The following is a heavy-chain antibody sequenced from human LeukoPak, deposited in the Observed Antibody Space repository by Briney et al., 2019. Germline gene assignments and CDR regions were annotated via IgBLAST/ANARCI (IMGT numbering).Heavy chain of an antibody. CDR2: IRYDGTYK. CDR3: ARPYYYDSSGYYFDAFDI. CDR1: GFTFSNYG. Sequence: PGGSLRLSCATSGFTFSNYGMHWVRQAPVKGLEWVAFIRYDGTYKYYPDSVKGRFTISRDNSKNMLYLQMNSLRAEDTALYYCARPYYYDSSGYYFDAFDIWGQGTMVTVSS. D-gene: IGHD3-22*01. V-gene: IGHV3-30*02. J-gene: IGHJ3*02.